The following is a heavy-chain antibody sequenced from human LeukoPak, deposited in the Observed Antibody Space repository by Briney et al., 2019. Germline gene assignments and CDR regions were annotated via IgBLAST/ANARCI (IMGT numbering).Heavy chain of an antibody. Sequence: SETLSLTCTVSGGSISSAGYYWSWIRQPPGKGLEWIGYIYHSGSTYYNPSLKSRVTISVDRSKNQFSLNVSSVTAADTAVYYCATEYDYVWGTWGQGTLVTVSS. V-gene: IGHV4-30-2*01. CDR3: ATEYDYVWGT. D-gene: IGHD3-16*01. CDR1: GGSISSAGYY. CDR2: IYHSGST. J-gene: IGHJ5*02.